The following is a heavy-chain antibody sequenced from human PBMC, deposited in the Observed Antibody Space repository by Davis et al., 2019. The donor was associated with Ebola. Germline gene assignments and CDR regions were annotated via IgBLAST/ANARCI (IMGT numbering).Heavy chain of an antibody. V-gene: IGHV4-38-2*02. Sequence: SETLSLTCAVSGYSISSGYYWGWIRQPPGKGLEWIGSIYHSGSTYYNPSLKSRVTISVDTSKNQFSLKLTSVTAADTAMYYCARDRVDAFDIWGQGTMVTVSS. CDR2: IYHSGST. J-gene: IGHJ3*02. CDR3: ARDRVDAFDI. D-gene: IGHD3-10*01. CDR1: GYSISSGYY.